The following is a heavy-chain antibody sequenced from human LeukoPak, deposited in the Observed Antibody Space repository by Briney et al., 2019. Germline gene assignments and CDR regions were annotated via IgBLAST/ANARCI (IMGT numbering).Heavy chain of an antibody. Sequence: GGSLRLSCAASGFTFSSYEMNWVRQAPGKGLEWVSYISSSGSTIYYADSVKGRFTISRENAKNSLYLQMNSLRAGDTAVYYCARGHSVSEFDYWGQGTLVTVSS. CDR1: GFTFSSYE. D-gene: IGHD1-14*01. CDR3: ARGHSVSEFDY. V-gene: IGHV3-48*03. J-gene: IGHJ4*02. CDR2: ISSSGSTI.